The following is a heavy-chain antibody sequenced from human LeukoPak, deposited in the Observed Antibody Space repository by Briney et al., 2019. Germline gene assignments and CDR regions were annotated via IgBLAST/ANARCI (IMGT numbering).Heavy chain of an antibody. J-gene: IGHJ4*02. D-gene: IGHD5-18*01. Sequence: PSETLSLTCAVYGGSFSGYYWSWIRQPPGKGLEWIGEINHSGSTNYNPSLKSRDTISVDTSKNQFSLKLSSVTAADTAVYYCARGVDGYSYGSHFDYWGQGTLVTVSS. V-gene: IGHV4-34*01. CDR3: ARGVDGYSYGSHFDY. CDR2: INHSGST. CDR1: GGSFSGYY.